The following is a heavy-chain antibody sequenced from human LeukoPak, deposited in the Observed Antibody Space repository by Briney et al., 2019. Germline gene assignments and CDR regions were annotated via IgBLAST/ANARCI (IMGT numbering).Heavy chain of an antibody. V-gene: IGHV3-21*01. Sequence: GGTLRLSCSASGFTFSRYSMNWVRQAPGKGLEWVSFISTSSSYIYYADSVKGRFTISRDNAKNSLYLQMNSLRAEDTAVYYCARTQSGRWRHSDAFDLWGQGTMVTVSS. CDR2: ISTSSSYI. CDR1: GFTFSRYS. D-gene: IGHD5-24*01. J-gene: IGHJ3*01. CDR3: ARTQSGRWRHSDAFDL.